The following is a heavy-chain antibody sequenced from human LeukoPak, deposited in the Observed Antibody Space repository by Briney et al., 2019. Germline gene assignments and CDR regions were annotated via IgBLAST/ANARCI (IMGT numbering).Heavy chain of an antibody. V-gene: IGHV5-51*01. CDR3: ARRSRGTGWTPIDY. CDR2: IYPDDSAT. CDR1: GYIFSNYW. D-gene: IGHD6-19*01. Sequence: GESLKISCQGPGYIFSNYWIGWVRQMPGKGLEWMGVIYPDDSATKYSPSFQGQVTISVAKSTSTAYLQWSSLKASVTAMYYCARRSRGTGWTPIDYWGQGTLVTVSS. J-gene: IGHJ4*02.